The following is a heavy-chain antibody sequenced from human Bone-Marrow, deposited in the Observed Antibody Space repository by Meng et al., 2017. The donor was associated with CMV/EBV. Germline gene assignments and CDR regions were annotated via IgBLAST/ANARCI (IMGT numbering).Heavy chain of an antibody. CDR2: ISSSSSTI. Sequence: GGSLRLSCAASGFTFSIYSMNWVRQAPGKGLEWVSYISSSSSTIYYADSVKGRFTISRDNAKNSLYLQMNSLRAEDTAVYSCARGGRLGYYYGMDVWGQGTTVTVYS. V-gene: IGHV3-48*04. J-gene: IGHJ6*02. D-gene: IGHD3-16*01. CDR1: GFTFSIYS. CDR3: ARGGRLGYYYGMDV.